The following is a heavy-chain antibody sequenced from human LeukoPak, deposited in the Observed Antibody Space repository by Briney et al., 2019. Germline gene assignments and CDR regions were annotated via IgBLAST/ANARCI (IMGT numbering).Heavy chain of an antibody. CDR3: ARNVSPSYDFWSGHYFDY. CDR2: IYYSGST. D-gene: IGHD3-3*01. J-gene: IGHJ4*02. Sequence: SETLSLTCTVSGGSISSYYWSWIRQPPGKGLEWIGYIYYSGSTNYNPSLKSRVTISVDTSKNQFSLKLSSVTAADTAVYYCARNVSPSYDFWSGHYFDYWGQGTLVTVSS. V-gene: IGHV4-59*01. CDR1: GGSISSYY.